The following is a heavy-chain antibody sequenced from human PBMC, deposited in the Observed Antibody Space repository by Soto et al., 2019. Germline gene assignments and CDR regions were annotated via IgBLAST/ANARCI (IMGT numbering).Heavy chain of an antibody. V-gene: IGHV4-4*02. D-gene: IGHD3-22*01. CDR2: VYHSGAT. J-gene: IGHJ6*02. CDR3: VRNGYYSLDV. Sequence: QVQLQESGPGLVRPSGTLSLTCAVSGDSIIGTGWWSWVRQSPGKGLDWIGEVYHSGATNYNPSLKRRVTISVDTTRNQSSLNLGSVTAADTAVYYGVRNGYYSLDVWGHGTKVTVSS. CDR1: GDSIIGTGW.